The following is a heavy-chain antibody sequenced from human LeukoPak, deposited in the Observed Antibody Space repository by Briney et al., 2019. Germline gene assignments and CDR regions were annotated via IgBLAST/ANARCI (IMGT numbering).Heavy chain of an antibody. V-gene: IGHV3-30*04. CDR3: ARDSRYSGYDMGAFDI. D-gene: IGHD5-12*01. Sequence: GRSLRPSCAASGFTFSSYAMHWVRQAPGKGLEWVAVISYDGSNKYYADSVKGRFTISRDNSKNTLYLQMNSLRAEDTAVYYCARDSRYSGYDMGAFDIWGQGTMVTVSS. CDR2: ISYDGSNK. J-gene: IGHJ3*02. CDR1: GFTFSSYA.